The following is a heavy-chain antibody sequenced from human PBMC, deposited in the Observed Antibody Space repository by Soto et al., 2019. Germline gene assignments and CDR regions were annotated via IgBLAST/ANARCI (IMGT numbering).Heavy chain of an antibody. CDR1: GFTFSSYW. Sequence: GGSLRLSCAASGFTFSSYWMHWVRQAPGKGLVWVSRINSDGSNTNYADPVKGRFTISRDNAKNTLYLQMNSLRAEATAVYYCARDFRSGWYEFDYWGQGTPVTVSS. D-gene: IGHD6-19*01. V-gene: IGHV3-74*01. J-gene: IGHJ4*02. CDR3: ARDFRSGWYEFDY. CDR2: INSDGSNT.